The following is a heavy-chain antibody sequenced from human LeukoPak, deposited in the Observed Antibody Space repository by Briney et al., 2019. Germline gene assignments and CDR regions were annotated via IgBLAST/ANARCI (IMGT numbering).Heavy chain of an antibody. CDR2: IHYNGST. D-gene: IGHD6-13*01. V-gene: IGHV4-39*07. CDR3: AKAKDSSTWSPGSWFDP. Sequence: SETLSLTCTVSGGSISSSSDFWGWIRQPPGKAPEWIGSIHYNGSTHDNPSLKSRVTMAVDMSQNLFSLRLRAVTAADTAVYYCAKAKDSSTWSPGSWFDPWGQGTLVTVSS. J-gene: IGHJ5*02. CDR1: GGSISSSSDF.